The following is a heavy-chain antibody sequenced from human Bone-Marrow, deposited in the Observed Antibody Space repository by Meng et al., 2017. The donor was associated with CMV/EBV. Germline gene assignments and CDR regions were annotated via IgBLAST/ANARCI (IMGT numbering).Heavy chain of an antibody. CDR1: GFTFSDYY. V-gene: IGHV1-2*02. Sequence: GESLKISCAASGFTFSDYYMSWIRQAPGKGLEWVGWIKPDSGATNYAQKFQGRVTMTRDTSISTAYMELSRLRSDDTAVYYCARDPQIRFLEWDASWWFDPWGQGTLVTVSS. CDR2: IKPDSGAT. CDR3: ARDPQIRFLEWDASWWFDP. D-gene: IGHD3-3*01. J-gene: IGHJ5*02.